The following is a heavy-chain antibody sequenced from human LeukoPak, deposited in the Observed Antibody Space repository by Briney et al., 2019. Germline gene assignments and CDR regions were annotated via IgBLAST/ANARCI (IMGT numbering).Heavy chain of an antibody. V-gene: IGHV4-4*02. CDR3: ARESGAFSPFGF. Sequence: PSGTQSLTCAVSGGSILSTNWWSWVRQPPGKGLEWIGEVHLSGASNYNPSLKSRVSMSIDKSRNHLSLELTSVTAADTAIYYCARESGAFSPFGFWGQGTLVTVSS. CDR2: VHLSGAS. D-gene: IGHD1-26*01. CDR1: GGSILSTNW. J-gene: IGHJ4*02.